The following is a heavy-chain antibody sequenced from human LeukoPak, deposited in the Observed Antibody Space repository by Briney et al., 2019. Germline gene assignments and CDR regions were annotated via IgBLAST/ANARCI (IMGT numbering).Heavy chain of an antibody. CDR2: IRSGGTI. Sequence: PGGSLRLSCAASGFTFSTYSMNWVRQAPGKGLEWLSYIRSGGTINYADSVKGRFIISRDNAKNSLYLQLNCLRDEDTAVYYCARDEAYGFDTWGQGTMVTVSS. CDR3: ARDEAYGFDT. J-gene: IGHJ3*02. V-gene: IGHV3-48*02. CDR1: GFTFSTYS.